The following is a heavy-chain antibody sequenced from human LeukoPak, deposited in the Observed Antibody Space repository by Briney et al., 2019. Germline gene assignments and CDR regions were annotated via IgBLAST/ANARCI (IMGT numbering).Heavy chain of an antibody. Sequence: PGGSLRLSCAASGFTFSSYAMSWVRQAPGKGLEWVSAISGSGGSTYYADSVKGRFTISRDNAKNSLYLQMNSLRAEDTAVYYCARGFWSGYFLFDYWGQGTLVTVSS. J-gene: IGHJ4*02. CDR3: ARGFWSGYFLFDY. V-gene: IGHV3-23*01. CDR1: GFTFSSYA. D-gene: IGHD3-3*01. CDR2: ISGSGGST.